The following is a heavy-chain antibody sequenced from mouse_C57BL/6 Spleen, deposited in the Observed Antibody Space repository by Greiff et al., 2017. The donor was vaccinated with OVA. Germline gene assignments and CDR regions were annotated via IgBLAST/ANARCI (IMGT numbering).Heavy chain of an antibody. V-gene: IGHV5-15*01. D-gene: IGHD1-1*02. CDR1: GFTFSDYG. Sequence: EVKVVESGGGLVQPGGSLKLSCAASGFTFSDYGMAWVRQAPRKGPEWVAFLSNLAYSIYYADTVTGRFTISRENAKNTLYLEMSSLRSEDTAMYYCARQGRGGGYFDYWGQGTTLTVSS. J-gene: IGHJ2*01. CDR3: ARQGRGGGYFDY. CDR2: LSNLAYSI.